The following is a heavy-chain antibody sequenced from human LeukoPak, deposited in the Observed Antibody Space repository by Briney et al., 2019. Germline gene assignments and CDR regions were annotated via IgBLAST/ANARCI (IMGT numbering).Heavy chain of an antibody. CDR2: INPNSGGT. CDR1: GYTFTGYY. V-gene: IGHV1-2*02. Sequence: ASVKVSCKASGYTFTGYYMHWVRQAPGQGLEWMGWINPNSGGTNYAQKFQGRVTMTEDTSTDTAYMELSSLRSEDTAVYYCATLWSSITMVRGVIDAFDIWGQGTMVTVSS. D-gene: IGHD3-10*01. J-gene: IGHJ3*02. CDR3: ATLWSSITMVRGVIDAFDI.